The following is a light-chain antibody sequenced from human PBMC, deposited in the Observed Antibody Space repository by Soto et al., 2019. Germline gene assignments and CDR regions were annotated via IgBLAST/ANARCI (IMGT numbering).Light chain of an antibody. CDR1: SSNIGAGYD. CDR2: GNS. J-gene: IGLJ7*01. V-gene: IGLV1-40*01. Sequence: QSVLTQPPSLSGAPGQRVTISCTGSSSNIGAGYDVHWYQQLPATAPKLLIYGNSNRPSGVPDRFSGSKSGTSASLAITGLQAEDEADYYCQSYDSSLSGAVFGGGTQLTVL. CDR3: QSYDSSLSGAV.